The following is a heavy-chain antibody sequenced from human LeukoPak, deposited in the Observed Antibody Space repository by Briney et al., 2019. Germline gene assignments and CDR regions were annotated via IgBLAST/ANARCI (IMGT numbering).Heavy chain of an antibody. CDR1: GFIVSSHY. CDR3: ARDLVARGTGDY. D-gene: IGHD3-10*01. Sequence: GGSLRLSCAASGFIVSSHYMSWVRQAPGKGLEWVSVMYNGGSTYYADSVKGRFTISRDNSKNTLYLQMNSLRAEDTAVYYCARDLVARGTGDYWGQGTLVTVSS. J-gene: IGHJ4*02. CDR2: MYNGGST. V-gene: IGHV3-66*01.